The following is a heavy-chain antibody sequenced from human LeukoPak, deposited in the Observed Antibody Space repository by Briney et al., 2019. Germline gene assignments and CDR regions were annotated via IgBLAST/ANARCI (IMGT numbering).Heavy chain of an antibody. D-gene: IGHD3-9*01. V-gene: IGHV1-8*01. CDR3: ARGYYDILTGYSAHWFDP. CDR2: MNPNSGST. Sequence: GASVKVSCKASGYTFTSYDINWVRQATGQGLEWMGWMNPNSGSTGYAQKFQGRVTMTRNTSISTAYMELSSLRSEDTAVYYCARGYYDILTGYSAHWFDPWGQGTLVTVSS. CDR1: GYTFTSYD. J-gene: IGHJ5*02.